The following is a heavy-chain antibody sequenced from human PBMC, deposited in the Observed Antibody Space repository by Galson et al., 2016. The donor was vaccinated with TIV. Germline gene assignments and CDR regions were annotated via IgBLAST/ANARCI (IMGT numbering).Heavy chain of an antibody. D-gene: IGHD6-19*01. Sequence: CAISGDSVSSNRTAWNWIRQSPARGLEWLGRTYYRSKWYSNYEVSLKSRININSDTSKNQFSLQLNSVSPADPAVYYCVREREVSSSGGFGNFFAFDIWGLGTLVTVSS. CDR3: VREREVSSSGGFGNFFAFDI. CDR2: TYYRSKWYS. J-gene: IGHJ3*02. V-gene: IGHV6-1*01. CDR1: GDSVSSNRTA.